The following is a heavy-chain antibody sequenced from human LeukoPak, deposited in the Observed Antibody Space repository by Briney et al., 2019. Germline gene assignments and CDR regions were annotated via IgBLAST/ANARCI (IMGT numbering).Heavy chain of an antibody. V-gene: IGHV3-7*05. CDR3: VGRSCSGSSCYAFDY. CDR1: GFTFSRYW. D-gene: IGHD2-2*01. Sequence: GGSLRLSCAASGFTFSRYWMSWVRQAPGKGLEWVANIKQDGSGIYYVGSVKGRFTISRDNSKNTVYLQVNSLRAEDTAVYYCVGRSCSGSSCYAFDYWGQGTLVTVSS. J-gene: IGHJ4*02. CDR2: IKQDGSGI.